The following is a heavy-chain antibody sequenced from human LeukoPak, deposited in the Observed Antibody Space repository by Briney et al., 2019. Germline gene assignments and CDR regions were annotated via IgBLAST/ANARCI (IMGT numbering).Heavy chain of an antibody. Sequence: SLRLSCAVSGFSFDDYAMHWVRQVPGKGLEWVSGISWNSDNIGYADSVKGRFTTSRDNAKNSLYLQMNSLRAEDTALYYCAINGGGDSGYGNFDYWGQGTLVTVSS. D-gene: IGHD5-12*01. CDR2: ISWNSDNI. J-gene: IGHJ4*02. CDR1: GFSFDDYA. V-gene: IGHV3-9*01. CDR3: AINGGGDSGYGNFDY.